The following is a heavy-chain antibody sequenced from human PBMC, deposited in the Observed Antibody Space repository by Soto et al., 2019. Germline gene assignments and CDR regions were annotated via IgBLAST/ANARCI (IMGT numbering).Heavy chain of an antibody. CDR1: GGSFSGYY. CDR3: ARGSRRASLTYGSGSPRLDY. CDR2: INHSGST. J-gene: IGHJ4*02. D-gene: IGHD3-10*01. Sequence: SETLSLTCAVYGGSFSGYYWSWIRQPPGKGLEWIGEINHSGSTNYNPSLKSRVTISVDTSKTQFSLKLSSVTAADTAVYYCARGSRRASLTYGSGSPRLDYWGQGTLVTVSS. V-gene: IGHV4-34*01.